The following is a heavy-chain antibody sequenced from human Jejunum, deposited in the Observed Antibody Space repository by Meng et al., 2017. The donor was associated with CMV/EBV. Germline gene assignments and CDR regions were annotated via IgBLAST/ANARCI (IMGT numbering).Heavy chain of an antibody. D-gene: IGHD5-24*01. Sequence: QLQLQESGPGLVKPSGTLSLTCTVSGGSISSSYHHWGWIRQSPGKGLEWIGSIYKSGSTTYNPSLKSRVTMSVDTSKNQFSLKMTSVTAADTAVYYCSRGADAYKSGRSWGQGTLVTVSS. J-gene: IGHJ5*02. CDR2: IYKSGST. CDR3: SRGADAYKSGRS. V-gene: IGHV4-39*07. CDR1: GGSISSSYHH.